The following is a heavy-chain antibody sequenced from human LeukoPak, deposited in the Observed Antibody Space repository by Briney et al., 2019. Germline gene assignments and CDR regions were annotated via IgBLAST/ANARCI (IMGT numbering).Heavy chain of an antibody. CDR1: GGTFTSYA. D-gene: IGHD1-26*01. CDR3: ARKLRLGGNWFDP. Sequence: ASVKVSCKTSGGTFTSYAITWVRQAPGQGLEWMGKIIPISGTTNYAQKFQGRVTFTTDESTSTAYMELSSLRSEDTALYYCARKLRLGGNWFDPWGQGTLVTVSS. V-gene: IGHV1-69*05. CDR2: IIPISGTT. J-gene: IGHJ5*02.